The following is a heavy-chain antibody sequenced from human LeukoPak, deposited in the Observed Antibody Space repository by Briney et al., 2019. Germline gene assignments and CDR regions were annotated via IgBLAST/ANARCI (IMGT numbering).Heavy chain of an antibody. CDR3: AGGGILTGYYKEAHYFDY. V-gene: IGHV4-61*02. D-gene: IGHD3-9*01. J-gene: IGHJ4*02. CDR1: GGSISSGSYY. CDR2: IYTSGST. Sequence: SETLSLTCTVSGGSISSGSYYWSWIRQPAGKGLEWIGRIYTSGSTNYNPSLKSRVTISVDTSKNQFSLKLSSVTAADTAVYYCAGGGILTGYYKEAHYFDYWGQGTLVTVSS.